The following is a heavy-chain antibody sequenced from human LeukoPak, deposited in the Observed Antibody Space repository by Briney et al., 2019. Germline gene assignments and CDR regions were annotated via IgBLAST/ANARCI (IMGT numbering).Heavy chain of an antibody. Sequence: SETLSLTCTVSGGSVSSGSYYWSWIRQPPGKGLEWIGYIYYSGSTNYNPSLKSRVTISVDTSKNQFSLKLSSVTAADTAVYYCAREQGYCSGGSCSGDWFDPWGQGTLVTVSS. V-gene: IGHV4-61*01. J-gene: IGHJ5*02. D-gene: IGHD2-15*01. CDR1: GGSVSSGSYY. CDR3: AREQGYCSGGSCSGDWFDP. CDR2: IYYSGST.